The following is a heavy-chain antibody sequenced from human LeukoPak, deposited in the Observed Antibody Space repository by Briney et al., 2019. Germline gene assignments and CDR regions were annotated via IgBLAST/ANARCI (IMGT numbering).Heavy chain of an antibody. CDR1: GFTFSSYA. J-gene: IGHJ4*02. Sequence: GSLRLSCAASGFTFSSYAMHWVRQAPGKGLEWVAVISYDGSNKYYADSVKGRFIISRDNSDNTLALQMNSLTADDTATYYCAKRERERVSWYFFDHWGQGVLVTVSS. CDR2: ISYDGSNK. D-gene: IGHD1-26*01. CDR3: AKRERERVSWYFFDH. V-gene: IGHV3-30-3*02.